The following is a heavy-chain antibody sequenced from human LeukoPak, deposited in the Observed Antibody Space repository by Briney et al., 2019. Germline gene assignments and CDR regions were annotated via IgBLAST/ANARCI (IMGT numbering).Heavy chain of an antibody. J-gene: IGHJ4*02. CDR3: ARDLAAVAGAYY. V-gene: IGHV1-2*02. CDR2: INPNSGGT. D-gene: IGHD6-19*01. CDR1: GYTFTGYY. Sequence: ASVKVSCKASGYTFTGYYMHWVRQAPGQGLEWMGWINPNSGGTIYAQRFQGRVTMTRDTSISTAYMELSRLRSDDTAVYYCARDLAAVAGAYYWGQGTLVTVSS.